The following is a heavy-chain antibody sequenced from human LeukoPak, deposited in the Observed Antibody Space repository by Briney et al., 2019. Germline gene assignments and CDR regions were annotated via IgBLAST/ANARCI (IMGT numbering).Heavy chain of an antibody. V-gene: IGHV4-31*03. CDR1: GGSISSGGYY. Sequence: PSQTLSLTCTVSGGSISSGGYYWSWIRQHPGKGLEWTGYIYYSGSTYYNPSFKSRVTISVDTSKNQFSLKLSSVTAADTAVYYCARESAYYYYMDVWGKGTTVTVSS. J-gene: IGHJ6*03. CDR3: ARESAYYYYMDV. CDR2: IYYSGST.